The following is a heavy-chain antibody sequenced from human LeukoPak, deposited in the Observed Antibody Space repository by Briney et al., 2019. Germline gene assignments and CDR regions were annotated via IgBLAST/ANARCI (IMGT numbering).Heavy chain of an antibody. V-gene: IGHV3-21*01. Sequence: GGSMRLSCAASGFTFSSYSMNWVRQAPGKGLEWVSSISSSSSYIYYADSVKGRFTISRDNAKNSLYLQMNSLRAEDTAVYYCARGSSSVWSRGDYWGQGTLVTVSS. CDR2: ISSSSSYI. CDR1: GFTFSSYS. J-gene: IGHJ4*02. D-gene: IGHD6-19*01. CDR3: ARGSSSVWSRGDY.